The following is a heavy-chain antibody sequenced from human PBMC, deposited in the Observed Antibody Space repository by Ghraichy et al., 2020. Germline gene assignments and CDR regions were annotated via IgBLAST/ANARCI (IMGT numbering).Heavy chain of an antibody. CDR1: GFFFNYAW. J-gene: IGHJ4*02. CDR3: TTGITSGNNY. V-gene: IGHV3-15*01. D-gene: IGHD3-16*01. Sequence: GGSLRLSCATSGFFFNYAWMSWVRQAPGKGLEWVGRIKSSVDGGTIDYTAPVKGRFTISRENSNNTLYLQMNSLKTEDIAVYDCTTGITSGNNYWGQGTLVTVSS. CDR2: IKSSVDGGTI.